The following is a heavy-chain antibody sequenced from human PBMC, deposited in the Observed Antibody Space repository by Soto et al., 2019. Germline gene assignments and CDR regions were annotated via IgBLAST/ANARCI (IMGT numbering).Heavy chain of an antibody. D-gene: IGHD4-17*01. CDR3: VHPRSTVQIPPT. CDR1: GFTLIMFS. Sequence: SLRLSWLPSGFTLIMFSIRLVRQPPFKGLGYVSVISSNGDSTYYADSVTGRFTISRDNSKNTLYLQMSSLRAVDTAVYYCVHPRSTVQIPPTWGQGTLVTVSS. V-gene: IGHV3-64D*06. J-gene: IGHJ5*02. CDR2: ISSNGDST.